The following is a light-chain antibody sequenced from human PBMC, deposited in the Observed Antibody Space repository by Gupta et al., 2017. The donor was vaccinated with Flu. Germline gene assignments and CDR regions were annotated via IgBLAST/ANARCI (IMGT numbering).Light chain of an antibody. CDR1: SSDVGGYNY. Sequence: QSALTQPASVSGSPGQSITISCTGTSSDVGGYNYVSWYQKHPGKAPKLMIYEVSNRPSGVSHRFSGSKSGNTASLTISGLQAEDEGDYYCSSYTSGSTVFGGGTKLTVL. CDR2: EVS. J-gene: IGLJ3*02. CDR3: SSYTSGSTV. V-gene: IGLV2-14*01.